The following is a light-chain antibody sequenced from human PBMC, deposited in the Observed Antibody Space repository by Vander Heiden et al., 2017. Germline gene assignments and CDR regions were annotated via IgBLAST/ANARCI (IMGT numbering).Light chain of an antibody. CDR3: QSYDSSLSGSDV. Sequence: QSVLTPPPSVSGAPGQRVTISCTGSSSNIGAGYAVHWYQQLPGTAPKLLIYGNSNRPSGVPDRFSGSKSGTSASLAITGLQAEDEADYYCQSYDSSLSGSDVFGTGTKVTVL. J-gene: IGLJ1*01. CDR1: SSNIGAGYA. CDR2: GNS. V-gene: IGLV1-40*01.